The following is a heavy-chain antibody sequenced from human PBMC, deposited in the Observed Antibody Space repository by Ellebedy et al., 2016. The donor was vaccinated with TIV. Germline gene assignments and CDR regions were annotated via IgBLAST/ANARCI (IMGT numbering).Heavy chain of an antibody. D-gene: IGHD3-9*01. J-gene: IGHJ6*02. Sequence: PSEILSLTCTVSGGSVSSGGYFWSWIRQSPGRGLEWIGYIYHTGNTNYSPSLKSRVTISMGTSKNHFSLNLASVTAADTAVYYCARESYDILTGYSSGMDVWGQGTTAVVSS. CDR3: ARESYDILTGYSSGMDV. CDR2: IYHTGNT. V-gene: IGHV4-61*03. CDR1: GGSVSSGGYF.